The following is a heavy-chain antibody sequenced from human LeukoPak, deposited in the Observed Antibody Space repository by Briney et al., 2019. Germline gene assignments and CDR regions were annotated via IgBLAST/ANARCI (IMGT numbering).Heavy chain of an antibody. CDR2: IRGAGYSDPP. D-gene: IGHD6-13*01. V-gene: IGHV3-73*01. Sequence: GGSLRLSCAASGFSFSGSAIHWVRQAPGKGLEWVGRIRGAGYSDPPAYVASVRGRFTISRDDSKSTAYLQMNSLKAEDTAVYYCTAPASGGNWFDPWGPGTLVTVSS. CDR1: GFSFSGSA. J-gene: IGHJ5*02. CDR3: TAPASGGNWFDP.